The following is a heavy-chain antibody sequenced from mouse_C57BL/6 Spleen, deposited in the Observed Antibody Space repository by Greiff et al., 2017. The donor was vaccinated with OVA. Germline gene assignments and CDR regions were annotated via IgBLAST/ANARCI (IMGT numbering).Heavy chain of an antibody. Sequence: VQLQQSGAELVRPGSSVKLSCKASGYTFTSYWMHWVKQRPIQGLEWIGNIDPSDSETHYNQKFKDKATLTVDKSSSTAYMQLSSLTSEDSAVYYCARSTAQATLFADWGQGTLVTVSA. CDR2: IDPSDSET. CDR1: GYTFTSYW. CDR3: ARSTAQATLFAD. J-gene: IGHJ3*01. V-gene: IGHV1-52*01. D-gene: IGHD3-2*02.